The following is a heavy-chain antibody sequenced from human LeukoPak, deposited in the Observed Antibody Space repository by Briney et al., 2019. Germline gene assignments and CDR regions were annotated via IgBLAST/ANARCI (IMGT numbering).Heavy chain of an antibody. CDR1: GFTFSSYA. Sequence: GGSLRLSCAASGFTFSSYAMHWVRQAPGKGLEWVAVISYDGSNKYYADSVKGRFTISRDNSKDTLYLQMNSLRAEDTAVYYCARQGMVKWLRKYYFDYWGQGTLVTVSS. CDR2: ISYDGSNK. D-gene: IGHD5-12*01. V-gene: IGHV3-30-3*01. J-gene: IGHJ4*02. CDR3: ARQGMVKWLRKYYFDY.